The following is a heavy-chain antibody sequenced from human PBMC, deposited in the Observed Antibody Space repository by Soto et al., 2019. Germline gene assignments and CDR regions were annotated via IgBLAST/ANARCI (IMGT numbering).Heavy chain of an antibody. CDR3: TRDRDYYYYGMDV. CDR1: GFTFGDYA. CDR2: IRSKAYGGTT. Sequence: PGGSLRLSCTSSGFTFGDYAMSWFRQATGKGLEWVGFIRSKAYGGTTEYAASVKGRFTVSRDDSKSIAYLQMNSLKTEDTAVYYCTRDRDYYYYGMDVWGQGTTVTVS. V-gene: IGHV3-49*03. J-gene: IGHJ6*02.